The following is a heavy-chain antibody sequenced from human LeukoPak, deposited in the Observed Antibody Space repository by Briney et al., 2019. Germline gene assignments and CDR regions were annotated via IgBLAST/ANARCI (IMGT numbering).Heavy chain of an antibody. Sequence: SETLSLTCTVSGGSISSSSYYWGWIRQPPGKGLEWIGSIYYSGSTYYNPSLKSRVTISVDTSKNQFSLKLSSVTAADTAVYYCATMYSSSWYFDYWGQGTLVTVPS. V-gene: IGHV4-39*01. J-gene: IGHJ4*02. D-gene: IGHD6-13*01. CDR2: IYYSGST. CDR1: GGSISSSSYY. CDR3: ATMYSSSWYFDY.